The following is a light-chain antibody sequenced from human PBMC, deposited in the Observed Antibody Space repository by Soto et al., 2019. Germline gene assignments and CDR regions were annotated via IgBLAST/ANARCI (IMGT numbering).Light chain of an antibody. Sequence: QSVLTQPASVSGSPGQSITISCTGTSSDVGGYNYVSWYQHHPGKAPKLMIYEVINRPSGVSHRFSGSKSGNTASLTISGLQAEDDADYYCSSYTSNSIYVYGTGTKVTVL. CDR3: SSYTSNSIYV. V-gene: IGLV2-14*01. CDR2: EVI. J-gene: IGLJ1*01. CDR1: SSDVGGYNY.